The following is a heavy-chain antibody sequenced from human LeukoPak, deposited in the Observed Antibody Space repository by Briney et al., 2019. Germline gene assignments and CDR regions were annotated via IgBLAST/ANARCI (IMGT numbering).Heavy chain of an antibody. J-gene: IGHJ4*02. CDR3: ARDQSGGYSGFDPRD. Sequence: GGSLRLSCAASGFTFSGSGIHWVRQAPGEGLEWVTLIMYDGSNKYYADSVKGRFTISRGNSKNTVYLQMDSLRAEDTAVYYCARDQSGGYSGFDPRDWGQGALVTVSS. V-gene: IGHV3-33*01. CDR2: IMYDGSNK. CDR1: GFTFSGSG. D-gene: IGHD5-12*01.